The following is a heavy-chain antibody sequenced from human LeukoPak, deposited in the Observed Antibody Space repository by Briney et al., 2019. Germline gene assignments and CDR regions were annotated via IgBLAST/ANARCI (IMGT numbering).Heavy chain of an antibody. CDR2: IYYSGNT. Sequence: SETLSLTCTVSGGSISSGGYYWSWIRQHPGKGLEWIGYIYYSGNTYYRPSLKSRVTMSVDTSKNQFSLWLSSVTAADTAVYFCARFRDYYFDYWGQGTLVTVSS. D-gene: IGHD3/OR15-3a*01. CDR3: ARFRDYYFDY. CDR1: GGSISSGGYY. J-gene: IGHJ4*02. V-gene: IGHV4-31*03.